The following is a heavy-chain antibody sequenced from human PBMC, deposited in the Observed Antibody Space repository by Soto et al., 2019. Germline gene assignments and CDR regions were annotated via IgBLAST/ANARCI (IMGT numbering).Heavy chain of an antibody. CDR3: ARERGYYYFWSGYHSNWFDS. Sequence: QVQLQESGPGLVKPSETLSLTCTVSGGYISSYYWSWIRQPAGKGLEWIGRIYTSGSTNYNPSLKSRVTMSVDTSKNQFSLKVSSVTAADTVVYFCARERGYYYFWSGYHSNWFDSWGQGTLVTVSS. CDR2: IYTSGST. D-gene: IGHD3-3*01. CDR1: GGYISSYY. J-gene: IGHJ5*01. V-gene: IGHV4-4*07.